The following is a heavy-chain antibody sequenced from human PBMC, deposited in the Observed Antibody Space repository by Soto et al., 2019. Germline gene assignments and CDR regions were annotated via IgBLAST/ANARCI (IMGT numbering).Heavy chain of an antibody. V-gene: IGHV1-18*01. CDR1: GYTFTSYG. D-gene: IGHD4-4*01. CDR2: ISAYNGNT. Sequence: ASVKVSCKASGYTFTSYGISWGRQAPGQGLEWMGWISAYNGNTNYAQKLQGRVTMTTDTSTSTAYMELRSLRSDDTAVYYCARGGGGTTVSHNWFDPWGQGTLVTVSS. CDR3: ARGGGGTTVSHNWFDP. J-gene: IGHJ5*02.